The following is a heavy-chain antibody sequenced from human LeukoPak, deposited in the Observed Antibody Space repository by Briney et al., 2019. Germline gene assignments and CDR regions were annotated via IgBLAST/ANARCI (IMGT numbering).Heavy chain of an antibody. CDR2: IYYSGTT. D-gene: IGHD6-13*01. V-gene: IGHV4-59*02. CDR3: ARGVYIAAAQYGY. CDR1: SGSGSNYY. Sequence: SETLSLTCTVSSGSGSNYYWSLIRQPPGKGLEWIGYIYYSGTTNYNPSLKSRVTISVDTSKNQFSLKLNSVTAADTAVYYCARGVYIAAAQYGYWGQGTLVTVSS. J-gene: IGHJ4*02.